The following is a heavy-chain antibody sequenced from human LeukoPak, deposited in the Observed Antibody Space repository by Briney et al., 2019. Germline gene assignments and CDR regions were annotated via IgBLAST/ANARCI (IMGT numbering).Heavy chain of an antibody. Sequence: SETLSLTCTVSGGSISSSNWWAWIRQPPGKGLEWIGYIYYSGSTYYNPSLKSRVTMSVDTSKNQFSLKLSSVTAVDTAVYYCVKKVAGVAWFDSWGQGTLVTVSS. CDR3: VKKVAGVAWFDS. J-gene: IGHJ5*01. CDR1: GGSISSSNW. V-gene: IGHV4-28*01. CDR2: IYYSGST. D-gene: IGHD7-27*01.